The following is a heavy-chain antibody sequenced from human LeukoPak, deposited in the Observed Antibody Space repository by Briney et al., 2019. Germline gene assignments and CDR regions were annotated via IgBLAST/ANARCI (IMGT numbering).Heavy chain of an antibody. Sequence: GGSLRLSCAASGFTFSSYTMSWVRRAPGKGLEWVSAISGSSDSTYYGDSVKGRFSISRDNSKNTVYLQMNSLRAEDTAVYYCAKASSTIFGVVIKREYYFDYWGQGTLVTVSS. CDR2: ISGSSDST. J-gene: IGHJ4*02. CDR1: GFTFSSYT. D-gene: IGHD3-3*01. V-gene: IGHV3-23*01. CDR3: AKASSTIFGVVIKREYYFDY.